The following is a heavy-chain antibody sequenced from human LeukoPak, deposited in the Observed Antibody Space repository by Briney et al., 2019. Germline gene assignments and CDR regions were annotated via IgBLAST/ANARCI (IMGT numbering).Heavy chain of an antibody. J-gene: IGHJ4*02. CDR3: ARVGADSSGYYYDY. CDR1: GGSISSYY. Sequence: SETLSLTCTVSGGSISSYYWSWIRQPAGKGLEWTGRIYTSGSTNYNPSLKSRVTMSVDTSKNQFSLKLSSVTAADTAVYYCARVGADSSGYYYDYWGQGTLVTVSS. CDR2: IYTSGST. V-gene: IGHV4-4*07. D-gene: IGHD3-22*01.